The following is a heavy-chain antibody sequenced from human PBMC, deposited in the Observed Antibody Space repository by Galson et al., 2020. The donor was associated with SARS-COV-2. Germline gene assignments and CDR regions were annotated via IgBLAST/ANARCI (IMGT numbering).Heavy chain of an antibody. CDR3: ARAFLPNYNDLESYYTESGY. CDR2: INAGDGRT. D-gene: IGHD3-10*01. J-gene: IGHJ4*02. CDR1: GYTFTRYG. Sequence: ASVKVSCKASGYTFTRYGMHWVRQAPGPRLEWMGWINAGDGRTKYSQNFQGRVTISRDISGRATYMELSSLRSEDTAVYYCARAFLPNYNDLESYYTESGYWGQGTLVTVSS. V-gene: IGHV1-3*01.